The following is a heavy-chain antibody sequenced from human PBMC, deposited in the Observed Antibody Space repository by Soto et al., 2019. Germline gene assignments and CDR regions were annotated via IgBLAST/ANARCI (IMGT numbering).Heavy chain of an antibody. CDR2: FDPEDGET. Sequence: ASVKVSCKVSGYTLTELSMHWVRQAPGKGLEWMGGFDPEDGETIYAQKFQGRVTMTEDTSTDTAYMELSSLRSEDAAVYYCATATNSGSYPGGWFDPWGQGTLVTVSS. V-gene: IGHV1-24*01. CDR1: GYTLTELS. J-gene: IGHJ5*02. CDR3: ATATNSGSYPGGWFDP. D-gene: IGHD1-26*01.